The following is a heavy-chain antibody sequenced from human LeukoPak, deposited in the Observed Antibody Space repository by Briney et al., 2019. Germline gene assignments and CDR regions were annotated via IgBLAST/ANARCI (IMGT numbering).Heavy chain of an antibody. D-gene: IGHD6-13*01. V-gene: IGHV3-7*05. CDR1: GFTFSSYW. Sequence: GGSLRLSCAASGFTFSSYWMSWVRQAPGKGLEWVANIKQDGSERYYVDSVKGRFTISRDNAKNSLYLQMNSLRAEDTAVYYCARETGIAAAGTFTSTEYYFDYWGQGTLVTVSS. J-gene: IGHJ4*02. CDR2: IKQDGSER. CDR3: ARETGIAAAGTFTSTEYYFDY.